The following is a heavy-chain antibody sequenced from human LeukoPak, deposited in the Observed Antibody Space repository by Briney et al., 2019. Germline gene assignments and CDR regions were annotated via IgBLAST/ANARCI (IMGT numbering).Heavy chain of an antibody. CDR3: ARGGYYGSGNDFRFDP. D-gene: IGHD3-10*01. Sequence: SETLSLTCTISGGSINSYYWSWIRQPPGKGLECIGYIHYTGSTNYNPSLKSRVTISVDTSKNQFSLKLSSVTAADTAIYYCARGGYYGSGNDFRFDPWGQGTLVTVSS. J-gene: IGHJ5*02. V-gene: IGHV4-59*01. CDR1: GGSINSYY. CDR2: IHYTGST.